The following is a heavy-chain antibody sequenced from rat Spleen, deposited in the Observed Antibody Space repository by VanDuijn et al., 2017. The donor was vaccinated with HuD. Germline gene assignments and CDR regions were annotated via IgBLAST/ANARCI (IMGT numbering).Heavy chain of an antibody. Sequence: EVQLVESGGGLVQPGRSMKLSCTALGFTFSNYYMAWVRQAPTKGLEWVATINYDGRSTFYRDSVRDRFTISRDNAKSTLSLQMDSLRSEDTATYFCARTGLQSYYFDYWGQGVMVTVSS. CDR1: GFTFSNYY. J-gene: IGHJ2*01. CDR3: ARTGLQSYYFDY. V-gene: IGHV5-7*01. CDR2: INYDGRST. D-gene: IGHD1-1*01.